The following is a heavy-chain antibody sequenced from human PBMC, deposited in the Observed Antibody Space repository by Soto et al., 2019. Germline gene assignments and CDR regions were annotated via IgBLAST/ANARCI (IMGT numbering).Heavy chain of an antibody. D-gene: IGHD4-4*01. CDR1: GFSLSTSGVG. V-gene: IGHV2-5*02. CDR3: AHRFRITVTNISPLFYFDY. CDR2: IYWDDDK. Sequence: QITLKESGPTLVKPTQTLTLTCTFSGFSLSTSGVGVGWIRQPPGKALEWLAVIYWDDDKHYSPSLKTRLTLSKDTSKNQVVLTMTNMDPVDTATYYCAHRFRITVTNISPLFYFDYWGQGTLVTVSS. J-gene: IGHJ4*02.